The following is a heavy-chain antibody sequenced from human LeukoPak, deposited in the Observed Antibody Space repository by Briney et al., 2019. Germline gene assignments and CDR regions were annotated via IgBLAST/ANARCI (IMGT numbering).Heavy chain of an antibody. CDR2: IIPIFGTA. Sequence: SVKVSCKASGGTFSSYAISWVRQAPGQGLEWMGGIIPIFGTANYAQKFQGRVTITADESTSTAYMELSSLRSEDTAVYYCARGRDGYRKTFDYWGQGTLVTVSS. V-gene: IGHV1-69*13. J-gene: IGHJ4*02. CDR1: GGTFSSYA. CDR3: ARGRDGYRKTFDY. D-gene: IGHD5-24*01.